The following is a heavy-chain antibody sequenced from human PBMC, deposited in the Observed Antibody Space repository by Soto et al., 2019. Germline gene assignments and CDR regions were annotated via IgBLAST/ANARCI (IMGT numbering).Heavy chain of an antibody. V-gene: IGHV3-33*01. CDR3: ARDVGYCSGGSCHRANYYYGMDV. Sequence: GGSLRLSCAASGFTFSSYGMHWVRQAPGKGLEWVAVIWYDGSNKYYADSVKGRFTISRDNSKNTLYLQMNSLRAEDTAVYYCARDVGYCSGGSCHRANYYYGMDVWGQGTTVTVS. D-gene: IGHD2-15*01. CDR1: GFTFSSYG. J-gene: IGHJ6*02. CDR2: IWYDGSNK.